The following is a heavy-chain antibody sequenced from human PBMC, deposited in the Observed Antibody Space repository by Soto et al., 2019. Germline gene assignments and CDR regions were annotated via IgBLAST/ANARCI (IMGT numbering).Heavy chain of an antibody. D-gene: IGHD4-17*01. CDR2: IYPSDSDT. J-gene: IGHJ4*02. Sequence: PGESLKISCQVSGYTFTSYWIGWVLQMPGKGLEWMGIIYPSDSDTRYSPSFQGQVTISADQSINTAYPQWDSLKASDTAIYYCARPANTVADHFDLWGQGTPVTVSS. CDR3: ARPANTVADHFDL. V-gene: IGHV5-51*01. CDR1: GYTFTSYW.